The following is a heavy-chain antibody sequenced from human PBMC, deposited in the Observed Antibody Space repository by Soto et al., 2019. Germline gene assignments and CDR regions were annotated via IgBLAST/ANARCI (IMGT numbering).Heavy chain of an antibody. CDR2: ISGYNGNT. V-gene: IGHV1-18*01. CDR3: ARDCSSTTCPGDY. D-gene: IGHD2-2*01. J-gene: IGHJ4*02. Sequence: ASVKVSCKASGYTFTIYGISWVRQAPGQGLEWMGWISGYNGNTNYAQKLQGRVSMTTDTSMNTAYMELRSLRSDDTAVYYCARDCSSTTCPGDYWGQGTLVTVSS. CDR1: GYTFTIYG.